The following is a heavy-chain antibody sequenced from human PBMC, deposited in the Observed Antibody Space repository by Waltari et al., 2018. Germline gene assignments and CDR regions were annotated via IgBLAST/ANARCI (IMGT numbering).Heavy chain of an antibody. V-gene: IGHV4-39*07. CDR3: ARDSIRYFDWLSFDY. CDR1: GGSISSSSYY. J-gene: IGHJ4*02. D-gene: IGHD3-9*01. CDR2: IYYSGST. Sequence: QLQLQESGPGLVKPSETLSLTCTVSGGSISSSSYYWGWIRQPPGKGLEWIGSIYYSGSTYYNPSLKSRVTISVDTSKNQFSLKLSSVTAADTAVYYCARDSIRYFDWLSFDYWGQGTLVTVSS.